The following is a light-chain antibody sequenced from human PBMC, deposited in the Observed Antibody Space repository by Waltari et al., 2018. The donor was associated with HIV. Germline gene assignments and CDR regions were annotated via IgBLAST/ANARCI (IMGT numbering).Light chain of an antibody. V-gene: IGKV4-1*01. CDR1: QRVLYSSNNKNY. J-gene: IGKJ2*01. Sequence: IVMTQSPDFLVASLGERATITFKTTQRVLYSSNNKNYLAWYQKKPGQPPKLRIYCASTRESWVPDRFSGSGSGTDFTLTISSLQAEDVAVYYCHQYYFTPPHTFGQGTKLEIK. CDR3: HQYYFTPPHT. CDR2: CAS.